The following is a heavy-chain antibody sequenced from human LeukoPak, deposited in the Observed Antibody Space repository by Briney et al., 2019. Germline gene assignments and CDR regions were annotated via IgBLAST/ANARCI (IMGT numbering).Heavy chain of an antibody. CDR1: GGTFSSYA. CDR3: ARLRLGELSWFDP. CDR2: IIPIFGTA. V-gene: IGHV1-69*05. Sequence: SVKVSCKASGGTFSSYAVSWVRQAPGQGLEWMGRIIPIFGTANYAQKFQGRVTITTDESTSTAYMELSSLRSEDTAVYYCARLRLGELSWFDPWGQGTLVTVSS. J-gene: IGHJ5*02. D-gene: IGHD3-16*02.